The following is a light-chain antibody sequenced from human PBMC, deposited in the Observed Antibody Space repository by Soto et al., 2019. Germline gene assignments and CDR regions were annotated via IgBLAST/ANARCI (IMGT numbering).Light chain of an antibody. CDR1: QTINTY. J-gene: IGKJ2*01. Sequence: DIQMTQSPSSLSASIGDRVTITCRASQTINTYLNWYQQKPGRAPKLLMYAASSSQSGVPSRFSGSGSGTDFTLTIASLQPEDFATYFCQQTYSTPYTFGQGTNVEIK. V-gene: IGKV1-39*01. CDR2: AAS. CDR3: QQTYSTPYT.